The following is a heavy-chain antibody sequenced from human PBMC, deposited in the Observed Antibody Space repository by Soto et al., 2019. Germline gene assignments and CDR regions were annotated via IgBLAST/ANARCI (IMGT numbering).Heavy chain of an antibody. V-gene: IGHV3-23*01. CDR2: ISGSGGST. D-gene: IGHD5-18*01. Sequence: EVQLLESGGGLVQPGGSLRLSCAASGFTFSSYAMSWVRQAPGKGLEWVSAISGSGGSTYYADSVKGRFTISRDNSKNTLYLQMNGLRAEDTAVYYCAKVLQLWYFFDLWGRGTLVTVSS. CDR3: AKVLQLWYFFDL. CDR1: GFTFSSYA. J-gene: IGHJ2*01.